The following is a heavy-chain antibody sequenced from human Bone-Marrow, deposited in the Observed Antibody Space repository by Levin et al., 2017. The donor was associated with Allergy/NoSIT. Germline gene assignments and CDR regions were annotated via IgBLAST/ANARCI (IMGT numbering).Heavy chain of an antibody. CDR2: INQDGSEK. J-gene: IGHJ6*02. CDR3: ARGHYDMGV. Sequence: GESLKISCAASIFSFSTSWMSWVRQAPGKGLEWVANINQDGSEKYYGDSVKGRFTISRDNAKNSLSLQMNSLRAEDTAVYFCARGHYDMGVWGQGTTVTVS. V-gene: IGHV3-7*01. CDR1: IFSFSTSW.